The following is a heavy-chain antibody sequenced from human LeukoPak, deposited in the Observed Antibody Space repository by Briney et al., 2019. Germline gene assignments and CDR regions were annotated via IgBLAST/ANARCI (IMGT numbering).Heavy chain of an antibody. CDR2: ITPSSDII. Sequence: HSGGSLRLSCAASGFSFSNYYMIWVRQAPGKGLECISYITPSSDIIHYADSVKGRFAVSRDNAKNLLYLQMNSLRVEDTALYYCARVVPGVTGGDYWGRGTLVSVSS. V-gene: IGHV3-48*01. J-gene: IGHJ4*02. D-gene: IGHD3-3*01. CDR3: ARVVPGVTGGDY. CDR1: GFSFSNYY.